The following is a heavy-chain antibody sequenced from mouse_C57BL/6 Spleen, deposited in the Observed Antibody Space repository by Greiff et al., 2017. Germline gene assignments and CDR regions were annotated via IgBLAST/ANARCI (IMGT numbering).Heavy chain of an antibody. Sequence: VQGVESGAELVKPGASVKISCKASGYAFSSYWMNWVKQRPGKGLEWIGQIYPGDGDTNYNGKFKGKATLTADKSSSTAYMQLSSLTSEDSAVYFCARYYYEDYYAMDYWGQGTSVTVSS. CDR3: ARYYYEDYYAMDY. CDR2: IYPGDGDT. CDR1: GYAFSSYW. V-gene: IGHV1-80*01. J-gene: IGHJ4*01. D-gene: IGHD1-1*01.